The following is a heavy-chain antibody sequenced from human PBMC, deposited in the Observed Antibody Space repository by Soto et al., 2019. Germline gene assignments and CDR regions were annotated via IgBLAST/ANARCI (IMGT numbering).Heavy chain of an antibody. CDR1: GFTVSSNY. J-gene: IGHJ6*02. CDR2: IYSGGST. D-gene: IGHD3-3*01. CDR3: ARSPPHYDFWSGHYYYYGMDV. Sequence: GGSLRLSCAASGFTVSSNYMSWVRQAPGKGLEWVSVIYSGGSTYYADSVKGRFTISRDNSKNTLYLQMNSLRAEDTAVYYCARSPPHYDFWSGHYYYYGMDVWGQGTTVTVSS. V-gene: IGHV3-66*01.